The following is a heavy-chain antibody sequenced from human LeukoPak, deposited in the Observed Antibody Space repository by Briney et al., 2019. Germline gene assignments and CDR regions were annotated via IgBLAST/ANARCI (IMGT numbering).Heavy chain of an antibody. Sequence: GGSLRLSCATSGFTFRSHAMHWVRQSPGKGLEWVANIKQDGSEKQYVDSVKGRFAISRDNAKKSLYLQINTLRAEDTAVYYCVRGPHIAATSYWGQGTLVTVSS. J-gene: IGHJ4*02. CDR1: GFTFRSHA. V-gene: IGHV3-7*03. CDR3: VRGPHIAATSY. CDR2: IKQDGSEK. D-gene: IGHD6-25*01.